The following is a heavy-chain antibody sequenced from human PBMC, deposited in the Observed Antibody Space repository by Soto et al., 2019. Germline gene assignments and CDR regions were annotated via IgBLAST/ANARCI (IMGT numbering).Heavy chain of an antibody. V-gene: IGHV1-69*13. CDR2: IIPIFGTA. CDR1: GGTFSSYA. J-gene: IGHJ6*02. D-gene: IGHD2-15*01. Sequence: SVKVSCKASGGTFSSYAISWVRQAPGQGLEWMGGIIPIFGTANYAQKFQGRVTITADESTSTAYMELSSLRSEDTAVYCCARDRSDIAQRGGMDVWGQGTTVTVSS. CDR3: ARDRSDIAQRGGMDV.